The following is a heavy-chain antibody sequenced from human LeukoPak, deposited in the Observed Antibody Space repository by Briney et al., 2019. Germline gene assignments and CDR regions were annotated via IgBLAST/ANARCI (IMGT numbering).Heavy chain of an antibody. Sequence: GASVKVSCKTSGYTFRDYGITWVRQAPGQGLEWMGWISANNGNTNYIQKFQGRVTMTTDTATSTAYMELRSLRFDDTAVYYCARDSTPMIPLQGGMDVWGQGTTVTVSS. CDR3: ARDSTPMIPLQGGMDV. V-gene: IGHV1-18*01. CDR1: GYTFRDYG. CDR2: ISANNGNT. J-gene: IGHJ6*02. D-gene: IGHD5-18*01.